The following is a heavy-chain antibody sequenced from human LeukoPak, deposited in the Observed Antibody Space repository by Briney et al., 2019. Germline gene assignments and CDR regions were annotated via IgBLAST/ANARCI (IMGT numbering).Heavy chain of an antibody. J-gene: IGHJ5*01. V-gene: IGHV3-9*01. D-gene: IGHD6-13*01. Sequence: EAGGSPRLSCAASGFSFDDYAMHWVRQAPGKGLEWVSGINWNSATIDYADSVKGRFTISRDNAKNSLYLQMNSLRAEDTALYYCVKDILSSSWPRFDSWGQGTLVAVSS. CDR2: INWNSATI. CDR3: VKDILSSSWPRFDS. CDR1: GFSFDDYA.